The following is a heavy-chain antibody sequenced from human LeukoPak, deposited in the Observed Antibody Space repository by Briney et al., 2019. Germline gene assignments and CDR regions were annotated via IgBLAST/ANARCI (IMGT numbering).Heavy chain of an antibody. J-gene: IGHJ4*02. Sequence: GGSLRLSSAASGFTVSSNYMSWVRQAPGKGLEWVSVIYSGGSTYYADSVKGRFTISRDNSKNTLYLQMNSLRAEDTAVYYCARELVGATRFDYWGQGTLVTVSS. V-gene: IGHV3-66*01. CDR3: ARELVGATRFDY. CDR2: IYSGGST. D-gene: IGHD1-26*01. CDR1: GFTVSSNY.